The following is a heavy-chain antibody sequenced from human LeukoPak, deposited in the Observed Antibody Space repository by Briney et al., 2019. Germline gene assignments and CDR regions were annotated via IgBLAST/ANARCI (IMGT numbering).Heavy chain of an antibody. J-gene: IGHJ6*02. Sequence: GGSLRLSCAASGFTFSSYGMHWVRQAPGKGLEWVAVISYDGSNKYYADSVKGRFTISRDNSKNALYLQMNSLRAEDTAVYYCANEYTRGPNNYYDSSRGMDVWGQGTTVTVSS. V-gene: IGHV3-30*18. D-gene: IGHD3-22*01. CDR2: ISYDGSNK. CDR1: GFTFSSYG. CDR3: ANEYTRGPNNYYDSSRGMDV.